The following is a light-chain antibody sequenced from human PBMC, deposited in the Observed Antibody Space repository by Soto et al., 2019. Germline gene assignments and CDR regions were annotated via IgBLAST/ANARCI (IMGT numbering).Light chain of an antibody. CDR2: EVS. J-gene: IGLJ1*01. V-gene: IGLV2-14*01. CDR3: SSYTSTSTRL. Sequence: QSGLTQPAFVSGSPGQSITISCTGTSSDVGGYNYVSWYQHPPGKAPKLMISEVSNRPSGVSNRFSGSKSGNTASLTISGLQAEAEADYYCSSYTSTSTRLFGNGTKVTV. CDR1: SSDVGGYNY.